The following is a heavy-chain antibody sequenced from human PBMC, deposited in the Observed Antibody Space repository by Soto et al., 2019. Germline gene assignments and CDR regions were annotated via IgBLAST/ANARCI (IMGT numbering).Heavy chain of an antibody. CDR1: GFSFNSNA. V-gene: IGHV3-23*01. J-gene: IGHJ4*02. Sequence: PGGSLRLSCTASGFSFNSNAMSWVRQAPGKGLEWVSVISGSGGVTFYADSVKGRFFISRDNSKNTLYLQMNSLRAEDTAVYYCAKDMRYSSSWYYFDYWGQGTLVTVSS. CDR2: ISGSGGVT. D-gene: IGHD6-13*01. CDR3: AKDMRYSSSWYYFDY.